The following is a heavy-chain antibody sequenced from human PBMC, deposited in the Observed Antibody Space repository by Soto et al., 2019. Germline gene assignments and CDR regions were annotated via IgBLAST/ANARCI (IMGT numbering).Heavy chain of an antibody. CDR1: GYSFTSYW. J-gene: IGHJ6*02. Sequence: PGESLKISCKGSGYSFTSYWISRVRQMPGKGLEWMGRIDPSDSYTNYSPSFQGHVTISADKSISTAYLQWSSLKASDTAMYYCARQVERAVYYYYGMDVWGQGTTVTVS. CDR2: IDPSDSYT. CDR3: ARQVERAVYYYYGMDV. V-gene: IGHV5-10-1*01. D-gene: IGHD1-26*01.